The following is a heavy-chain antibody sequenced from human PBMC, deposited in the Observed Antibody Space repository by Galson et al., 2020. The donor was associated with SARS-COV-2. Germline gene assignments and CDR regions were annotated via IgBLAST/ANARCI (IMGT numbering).Heavy chain of an antibody. CDR1: GFTSSSYG. J-gene: IGHJ6*02. CDR3: AKVSSSWELYYYYGMDV. D-gene: IGHD6-13*01. CDR2: ISYDGSNK. V-gene: IGHV3-30*18. Sequence: GGSLRLSCAASGFTSSSYGMHWVRQAPGKGLEWVAVISYDGSNKYYADSVKGRFTISRDNSKNTLYLQMNSLRAEDTAVYYCAKVSSSWELYYYYGMDVWGQGTTVTVSS.